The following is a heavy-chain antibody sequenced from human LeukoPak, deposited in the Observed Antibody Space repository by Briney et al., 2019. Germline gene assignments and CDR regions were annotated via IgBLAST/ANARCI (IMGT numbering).Heavy chain of an antibody. V-gene: IGHV4-4*07. Sequence: PSETLSLTCTVSGGSISSYYWSWIRQPAGKGLEWIGRIYTSGSTNYNPSLKSRVTMSVDTSKNQFSLKLSSVTAADTAVYYCARDSYSNYSYYYYYMDVWGKGTTVTVSS. J-gene: IGHJ6*03. CDR2: IYTSGST. CDR3: ARDSYSNYSYYYYYMDV. D-gene: IGHD4-11*01. CDR1: GGSISSYY.